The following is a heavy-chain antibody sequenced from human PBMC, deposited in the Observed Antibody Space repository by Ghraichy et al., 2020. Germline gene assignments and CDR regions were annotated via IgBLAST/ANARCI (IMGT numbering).Heavy chain of an antibody. V-gene: IGHV3-53*01. Sequence: GESLNISCAASGFLVSSNYMTWVRQAPGRGLEWVAVLYIDGTTYYAESVKGRFTISRDNSRNTVYLQMNSLRAEDTALYYCARTQPGHYDHWGQGTLVTVSS. CDR2: LYIDGTT. CDR1: GFLVSSNY. D-gene: IGHD5-18*01. J-gene: IGHJ4*02. CDR3: ARTQPGHYDH.